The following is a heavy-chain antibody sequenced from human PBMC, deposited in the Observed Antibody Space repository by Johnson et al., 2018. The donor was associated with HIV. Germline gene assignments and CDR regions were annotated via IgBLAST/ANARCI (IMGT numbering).Heavy chain of an antibody. Sequence: QVQLVESGGGEVQPGRSLRLSCAASGFTFSNYGMHWVRQAPGKGLEWVAVISYDGSSNFHIDYVKGRFTISRDNSKKTLSLQMNSLRDEDTAVYYCARQYYGSGTDAFDIWGQGTMVTVSS. CDR2: ISYDGSSN. J-gene: IGHJ3*02. V-gene: IGHV3-30*03. CDR1: GFTFSNYG. CDR3: ARQYYGSGTDAFDI. D-gene: IGHD3-10*01.